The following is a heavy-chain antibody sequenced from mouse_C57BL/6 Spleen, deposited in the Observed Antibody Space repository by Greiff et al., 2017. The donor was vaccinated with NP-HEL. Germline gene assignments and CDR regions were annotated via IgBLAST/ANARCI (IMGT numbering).Heavy chain of an antibody. V-gene: IGHV14-4*01. CDR2: IEPENGDT. J-gene: IGHJ4*01. Sequence: EVQLQQSGAELVRPGASVKLSCTASGFNIKDDYMHWVKQRPEQGLEWIGWIEPENGDTEYASKFQGKATITADTSSNTAYLQLSSLTSEDTAVYYCTAYDDAMDYWGQGTSVTVSS. CDR1: GFNIKDDY. D-gene: IGHD2-14*01. CDR3: TAYDDAMDY.